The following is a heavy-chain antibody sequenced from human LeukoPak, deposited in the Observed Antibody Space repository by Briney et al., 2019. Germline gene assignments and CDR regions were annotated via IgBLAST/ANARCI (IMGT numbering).Heavy chain of an antibody. Sequence: GGTLSLSCAASGFTFSDYYMSWIRQPPGKGLEWVAVILFGGSNKYYGDSVKRRFTIARANNKHMLYMQMTGLSAEATAEYYCAKEKGDITYVFDYWGKGTLVTVSS. CDR1: GFTFSDYY. V-gene: IGHV3-33*03. CDR2: ILFGGSNK. CDR3: AKEKGDITYVFDY. J-gene: IGHJ4*02. D-gene: IGHD2-21*02.